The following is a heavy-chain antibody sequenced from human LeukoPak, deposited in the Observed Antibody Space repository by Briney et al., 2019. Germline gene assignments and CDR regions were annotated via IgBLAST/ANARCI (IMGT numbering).Heavy chain of an antibody. J-gene: IGHJ4*02. CDR3: ARDYSGSHDY. CDR1: GGSIRSYY. D-gene: IGHD1-26*01. Sequence: SETLSLTCTVSGGSIRSYYWSWIRQPPGKGLEWIGYIYYSGSTNYNPSLKSRVTISVDTSKNQFSLKLSSVTAADTAVYYCARDYSGSHDYWGQGTLVTVSS. V-gene: IGHV4-59*01. CDR2: IYYSGST.